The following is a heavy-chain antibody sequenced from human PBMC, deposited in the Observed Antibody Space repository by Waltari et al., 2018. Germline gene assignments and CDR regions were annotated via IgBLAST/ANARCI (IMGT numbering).Heavy chain of an antibody. Sequence: QVQLQQWGPGLVKPSETLSLTCTVSGGSISSHYWRWIRQPPGKGLEWIGYIYYSGSTNYNPSLKSRVTISVDTSKNQFSLKLSSVTAADTAVYYCARDLTAQGIGYWGQGTLVTVSS. CDR2: IYYSGST. CDR1: GGSISSHY. D-gene: IGHD5-18*01. V-gene: IGHV4-59*11. CDR3: ARDLTAQGIGY. J-gene: IGHJ4*02.